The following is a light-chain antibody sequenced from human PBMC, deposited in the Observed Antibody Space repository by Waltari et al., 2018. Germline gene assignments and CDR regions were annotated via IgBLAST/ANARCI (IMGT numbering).Light chain of an antibody. V-gene: IGLV2-14*01. CDR1: SHDVGGYNS. CDR3: SSQSSNNVVL. CDR2: DVS. Sequence: QSALTQPASVSGSPGQSVTIFCTGTSHDVGGYNSVSWYQEHPGQAPRVIIYDVSDRPAGVSDGFSGSKAGNTASLTISGLQAEDEADYYCSSQSSNNVVLFGGGTKLAVL. J-gene: IGLJ2*01.